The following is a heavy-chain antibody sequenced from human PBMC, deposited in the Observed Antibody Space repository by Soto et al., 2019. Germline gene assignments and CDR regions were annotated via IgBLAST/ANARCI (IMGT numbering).Heavy chain of an antibody. V-gene: IGHV3-33*01. CDR3: ARDQYSKGDYHLGRYYYGMDV. D-gene: IGHD4-17*01. CDR2: IWYDGSNK. Sequence: GGSLRLSCAASGFPFSSYGMHWVRQAPGKGLEWVAVIWYDGSNKYYADSVKGRFTISRDNSKNTLYLQMNSLRAEDTAVYYCARDQYSKGDYHLGRYYYGMDVWGQGTTVTVSS. J-gene: IGHJ6*02. CDR1: GFPFSSYG.